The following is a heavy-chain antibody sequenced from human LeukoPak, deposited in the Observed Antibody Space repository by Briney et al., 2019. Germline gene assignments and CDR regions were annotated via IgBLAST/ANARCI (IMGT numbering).Heavy chain of an antibody. J-gene: IGHJ4*02. Sequence: ASVKVSCKASGHSFSGYYMHWVRQAPGQGLEWMGWINPNSGGTTFAQKFLGRVTVTRDTSITTVYMELSSLRSDDTAVYYCAKGGAALYDYSKLDYWGQGTLVTVSS. CDR2: INPNSGGT. D-gene: IGHD4-11*01. V-gene: IGHV1-2*02. CDR3: AKGGAALYDYSKLDY. CDR1: GHSFSGYY.